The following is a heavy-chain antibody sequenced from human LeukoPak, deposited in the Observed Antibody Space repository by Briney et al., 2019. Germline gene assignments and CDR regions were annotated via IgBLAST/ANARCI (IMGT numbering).Heavy chain of an antibody. D-gene: IGHD6-19*01. V-gene: IGHV1-18*01. J-gene: IGHJ4*02. Sequence: ASVKVSCKASGYTFTSYGITWVRQAPGQGLGWMGWISAYNGNTNYAQKFQGRVTMTTDTSTSTAYMELRSLRSDDTAVYYCARREQWLLGDDYWGQGTLVTVFS. CDR3: ARREQWLLGDDY. CDR2: ISAYNGNT. CDR1: GYTFTSYG.